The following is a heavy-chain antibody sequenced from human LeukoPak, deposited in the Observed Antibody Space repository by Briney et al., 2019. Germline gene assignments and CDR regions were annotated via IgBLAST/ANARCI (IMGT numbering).Heavy chain of an antibody. J-gene: IGHJ6*02. CDR2: MYSSGHT. D-gene: IGHD6-13*01. CDR3: ARVSAAGMEFHYGMDV. CDR1: GGSISSGSYY. Sequence: SETLSLTCTVSGGSISSGSYYWSWIRQPAGKGLEWIGRMYSSGHTNYNPSLKSRVAIAVDTSKNQFSLSMRSVTAADTAVYYCARVSAAGMEFHYGMDVWGQGTTVFVSS. V-gene: IGHV4-61*10.